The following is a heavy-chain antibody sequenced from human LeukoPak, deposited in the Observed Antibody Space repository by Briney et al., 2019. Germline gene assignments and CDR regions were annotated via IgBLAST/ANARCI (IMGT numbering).Heavy chain of an antibody. V-gene: IGHV3-66*01. CDR1: GFTVSDKQ. D-gene: IGHD2-15*01. CDR2: IYSSANT. Sequence: GGSLRLSCAGSGFTVSDKQMSWVRQAPGKGLEWVSTIYSSANTHHADSVRGRFTVSRDNSKNTVFLQMNSLRVEDTAVYYCARDQGSFAPFDFYFDLWGRGTLVTVSS. CDR3: ARDQGSFAPFDFYFDL. J-gene: IGHJ2*01.